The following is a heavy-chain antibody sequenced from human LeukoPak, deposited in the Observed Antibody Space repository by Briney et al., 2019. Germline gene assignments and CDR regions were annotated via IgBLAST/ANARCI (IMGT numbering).Heavy chain of an antibody. V-gene: IGHV3-48*03. Sequence: PGGSLRLSCAASGFTFSSYEMNWVRQAPGKGLEWVSYISSSGSTIYYADSVKGRFTISRDNAKNSLYLQMNSLRAEDTAVYYCASGLRFLEWLLPGYFQHWGQGTLVTVSS. D-gene: IGHD3-3*01. CDR3: ASGLRFLEWLLPGYFQH. J-gene: IGHJ1*01. CDR1: GFTFSSYE. CDR2: ISSSGSTI.